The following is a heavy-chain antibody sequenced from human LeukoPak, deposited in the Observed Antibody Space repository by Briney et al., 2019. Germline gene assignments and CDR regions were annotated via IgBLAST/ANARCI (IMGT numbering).Heavy chain of an antibody. V-gene: IGHV1-2*04. J-gene: IGHJ4*02. Sequence: GASVKVSCKASGYTFTGYYMHWVRQAPGQGLEWMGWINPNSGGTNYAQKFQGWVTMTRDTSISTAYMELSRLRSDDTAVYYCARADYILTAHFAYWGQGPLVTVSS. CDR2: INPNSGGT. D-gene: IGHD3-9*01. CDR1: GYTFTGYY. CDR3: ARADYILTAHFAY.